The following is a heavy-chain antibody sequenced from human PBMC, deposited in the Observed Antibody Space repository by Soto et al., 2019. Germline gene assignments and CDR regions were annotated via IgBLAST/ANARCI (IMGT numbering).Heavy chain of an antibody. V-gene: IGHV4-30-2*01. J-gene: IGHJ5*02. Sequence: SETLSLTCAVSGGSISSGGYSWSWIRQPPGKGLEWIGYIYHSGNTYYNPSLKNRVTISVDRSKNQFSLKLSSVTAAYTCVYYCARVHSPWGQGTLVIGSS. CDR3: ARVHSP. CDR1: GGSISSGGYS. CDR2: IYHSGNT.